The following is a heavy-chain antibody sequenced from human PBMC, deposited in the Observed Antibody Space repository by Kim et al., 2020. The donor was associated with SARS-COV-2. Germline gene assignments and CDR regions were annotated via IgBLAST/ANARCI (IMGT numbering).Heavy chain of an antibody. V-gene: IGHV4-59*01. J-gene: IGHJ4*02. D-gene: IGHD2-21*01. Sequence: KYHPSRERRVTISVDTAKNQFSLKLTSVTSADTAVYYCATCVMGAGGVGSWGQGTLVTVSS. CDR3: ATCVMGAGGVGS.